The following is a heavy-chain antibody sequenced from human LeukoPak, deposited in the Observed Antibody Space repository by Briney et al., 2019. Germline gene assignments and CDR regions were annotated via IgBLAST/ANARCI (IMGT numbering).Heavy chain of an antibody. D-gene: IGHD6-19*01. Sequence: GGSLRLSCAASGFKFSSNWMSWVRQAPGKGLEWVANIKQDGREKNYVDSVKGRFTISRDNAKNSAYLQMNNLRVDDTAVYYCVGGYGWLPDYWGQGTLVTVSS. V-gene: IGHV3-7*04. CDR3: VGGYGWLPDY. CDR1: GFKFSSNW. CDR2: IKQDGREK. J-gene: IGHJ4*02.